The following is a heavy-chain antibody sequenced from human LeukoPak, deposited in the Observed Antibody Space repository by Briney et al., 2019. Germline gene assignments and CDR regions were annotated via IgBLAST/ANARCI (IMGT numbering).Heavy chain of an antibody. J-gene: IGHJ4*02. CDR3: AREEGRGYSGYDLDY. Sequence: ASVKVSCKASGYTFTGYYMHWVRQAPGQGLEWMGIINPSGGSTSYAQKFQGRITMTRDTSTSTVYMELSSLRSEDTAVYYCAREEGRGYSGYDLDYWGQGTLVTVSS. D-gene: IGHD5-12*01. CDR1: GYTFTGYY. V-gene: IGHV1-46*01. CDR2: INPSGGST.